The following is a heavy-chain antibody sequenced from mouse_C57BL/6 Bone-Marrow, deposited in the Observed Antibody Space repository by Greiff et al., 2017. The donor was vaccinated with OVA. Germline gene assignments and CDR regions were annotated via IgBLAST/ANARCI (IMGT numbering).Heavy chain of an antibody. CDR3: ARQRESITTAMDN. Sequence: EVPLVASGGGLVKPGGSLKLSCAASGFTFSSYTMSWVRQTPEKRLEWVATISGGGGNTYYPDSVKGRFTISRDNAKNTLYLQMSSLRSEDTALYYCARQRESITTAMDNWSQGTSVTVTS. CDR2: ISGGGGNT. V-gene: IGHV5-9*01. D-gene: IGHD1-1*01. CDR1: GFTFSSYT. J-gene: IGHJ4*01.